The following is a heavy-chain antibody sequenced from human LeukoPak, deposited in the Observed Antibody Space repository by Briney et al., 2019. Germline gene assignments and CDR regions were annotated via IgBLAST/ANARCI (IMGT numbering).Heavy chain of an antibody. CDR1: GYTFTSYG. Sequence: ASVKVSCKASGYTFTSYGITWVRQAPGQGLEWMGWISAYNGNTNYAQKLQGRVTITADESTSTAYMELSSLRSEDTAVYYCGRAAAGHYYMDVWGKGTTVTISS. V-gene: IGHV1-18*01. CDR3: GRAAAGHYYMDV. CDR2: ISAYNGNT. J-gene: IGHJ6*03. D-gene: IGHD6-13*01.